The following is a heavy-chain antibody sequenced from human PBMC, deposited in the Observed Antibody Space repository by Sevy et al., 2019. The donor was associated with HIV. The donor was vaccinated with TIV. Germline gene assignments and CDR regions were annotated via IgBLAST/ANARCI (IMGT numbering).Heavy chain of an antibody. CDR3: ASDILTGSDF. J-gene: IGHJ4*02. V-gene: IGHV3-30*03. CDR1: GFTFSDYR. Sequence: GGSLRLSCAASGFTFSDYRLHWVRQAPGKGLEWVAVISYDGRNNKYNADSVKGRFNISRDNSKNTLYLQMNSLRTEDTAIYYCASDILTGSDFWGQGTLVTVSS. D-gene: IGHD3-9*01. CDR2: ISYDGRNNK.